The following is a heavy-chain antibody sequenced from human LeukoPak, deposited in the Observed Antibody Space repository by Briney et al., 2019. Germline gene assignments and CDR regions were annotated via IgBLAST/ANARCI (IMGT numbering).Heavy chain of an antibody. V-gene: IGHV3-23*01. Sequence: GGSLRLSCATSGFIFSHHGMNWVRQAPGKGLEWVSGIRADAVTTYYADSVKGRFTISRDNSKNTLYLQMDSLRAEDTAVYYCAAVDVDTAFPWGQGTLVTVSS. CDR1: GFIFSHHG. CDR2: IRADAVTT. D-gene: IGHD5-18*01. CDR3: AAVDVDTAFP. J-gene: IGHJ5*02.